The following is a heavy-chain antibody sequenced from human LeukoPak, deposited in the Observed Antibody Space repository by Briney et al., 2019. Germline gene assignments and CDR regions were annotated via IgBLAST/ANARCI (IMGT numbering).Heavy chain of an antibody. J-gene: IGHJ4*02. V-gene: IGHV3-21*01. CDR2: ISSSSSYI. CDR1: GFTFTSYS. D-gene: IGHD2-21*01. CDR3: ASGSSARWCFDY. Sequence: GGTLSLSCAASGFTFTSYSMNSLRQAPGKGLEWFSSISSSSSYIYYPDPVKVRFTISRDHAKTLLYLQMNSLRAKDTTVYFWASGSSARWCFDYWGQGTLVIVSS.